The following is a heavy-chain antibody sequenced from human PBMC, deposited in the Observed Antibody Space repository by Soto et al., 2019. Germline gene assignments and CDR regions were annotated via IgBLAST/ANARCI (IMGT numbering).Heavy chain of an antibody. Sequence: EVQLVESGGGLVKPGGSLRLSCAASGFTFSSYSMNWVRQAPGKGLEWVSSISSSSSYIYYADSVKGRFTISRDNAKNSLYLQMNSLRAEDTAVYYCARAKKTKGGYSSGWYEVVGGFDPWGQGTLVTVSS. V-gene: IGHV3-21*01. CDR3: ARAKKTKGGYSSGWYEVVGGFDP. D-gene: IGHD6-19*01. CDR1: GFTFSSYS. J-gene: IGHJ5*02. CDR2: ISSSSSYI.